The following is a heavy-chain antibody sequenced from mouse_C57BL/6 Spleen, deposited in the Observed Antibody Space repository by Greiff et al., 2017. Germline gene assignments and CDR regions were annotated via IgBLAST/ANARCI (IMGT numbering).Heavy chain of an antibody. J-gene: IGHJ1*03. V-gene: IGHV1-26*01. CDR1: GYTFTDYY. D-gene: IGHD1-1*01. CDR2: INPNNGGT. Sequence: EVQLQQSGPELVKPGASVKISCKASGYTFTDYYMNWVKQSHGKSLEWIGDINPNNGGTSYNQKFKGKATLTVDKSSSTAYMELRSLTSEDSAVYYCARSDYYGSRKSYWYFDVWGTGTTVTVSS. CDR3: ARSDYYGSRKSYWYFDV.